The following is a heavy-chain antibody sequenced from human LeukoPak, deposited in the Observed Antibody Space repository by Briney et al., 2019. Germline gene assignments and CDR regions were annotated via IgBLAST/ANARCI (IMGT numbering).Heavy chain of an antibody. D-gene: IGHD2-15*01. CDR3: ARRGAGYCSGFSCYYFDY. CDR2: IFPGDSDT. Sequence: GESLKISCKGSGYSFTNYWIGWVRQMPGKGLEWMGIIFPGDSDTRYSPSFQGQVPISADKSISTAYLQWSSLKASDTAMYYCARRGAGYCSGFSCYYFDYWGQGTLVTVSS. J-gene: IGHJ4*02. CDR1: GYSFTNYW. V-gene: IGHV5-51*01.